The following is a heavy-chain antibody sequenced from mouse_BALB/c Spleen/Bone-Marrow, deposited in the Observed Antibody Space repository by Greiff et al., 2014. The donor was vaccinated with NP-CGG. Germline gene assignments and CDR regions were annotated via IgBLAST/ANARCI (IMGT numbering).Heavy chain of an antibody. J-gene: IGHJ4*01. Sequence: VQLQQSGAELARPGASVKLSCKASGYTFTSYWIQWVKQRPGQGLEWIGAIYPGDGDTRYTQKFKGKATLTADESSSTAYMQLSSLASEDSAVYYCAREGYYYGYAMDYWGRGTSVTVSS. CDR3: AREGYYYGYAMDY. CDR2: IYPGDGDT. D-gene: IGHD1-1*01. CDR1: GYTFTSYW. V-gene: IGHV1-87*01.